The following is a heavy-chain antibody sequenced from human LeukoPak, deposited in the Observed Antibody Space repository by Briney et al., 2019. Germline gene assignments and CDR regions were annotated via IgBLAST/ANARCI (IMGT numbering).Heavy chain of an antibody. J-gene: IGHJ5*02. CDR1: GFTFSSYA. CDR3: AKGMYYDFWSGHNH. Sequence: PGGSLRLSCAASGFTFSSYAMSWVRQAPGKGLQWVSDISGNGANTYYADSVKGRFAISRDNSKNTLYLQMSSLRTEDTAVYYCAKGMYYDFWSGHNHWGQGTLVTVSS. CDR2: ISGNGANT. D-gene: IGHD3-3*01. V-gene: IGHV3-23*01.